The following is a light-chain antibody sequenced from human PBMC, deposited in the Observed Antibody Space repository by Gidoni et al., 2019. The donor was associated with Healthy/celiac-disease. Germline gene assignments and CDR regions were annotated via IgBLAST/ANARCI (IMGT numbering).Light chain of an antibody. Sequence: SYELTQPPPGSVSPGQTARITCSGDALPKQYAYWYQQKPGQAPVLVIYKDSERPSGIPERFSGSSSGTTVTLTISGVQAEDEADYYCQSADSSGTYVVFGGGTKLTVL. CDR1: ALPKQY. J-gene: IGLJ2*01. CDR2: KDS. V-gene: IGLV3-25*03. CDR3: QSADSSGTYVV.